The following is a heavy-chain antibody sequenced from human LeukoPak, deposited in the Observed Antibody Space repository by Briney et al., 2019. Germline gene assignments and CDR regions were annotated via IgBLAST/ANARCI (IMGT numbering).Heavy chain of an antibody. D-gene: IGHD3-3*01. Sequence: GASVKVSCKASGYTFTSYGISWVRQAPGQGLEWMGWISAYNGNTNYAQKLQGRVTMTTDTSTSTAYMELRSLRSDDTAVYYCARVHPFWSGYYTSYYYYGMDVWGQGTTVTVSS. CDR3: ARVHPFWSGYYTSYYYYGMDV. CDR2: ISAYNGNT. V-gene: IGHV1-18*01. CDR1: GYTFTSYG. J-gene: IGHJ6*02.